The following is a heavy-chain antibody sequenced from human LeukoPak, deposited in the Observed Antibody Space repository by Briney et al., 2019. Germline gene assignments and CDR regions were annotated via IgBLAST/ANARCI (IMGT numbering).Heavy chain of an antibody. Sequence: GGSLRLSCAASGFTFSNAWMNWVRQAPGKGLEWVGRIKSKTDGGTTDYAAPVKGRFTISRDDPKNTLYLQMNSLKTEDTAVYYCTTDPYCSGGSCYFHWGQGTLVTVSS. CDR3: TTDPYCSGGSCYFH. J-gene: IGHJ4*02. CDR2: IKSKTDGGTT. D-gene: IGHD2-15*01. V-gene: IGHV3-15*07. CDR1: GFTFSNAW.